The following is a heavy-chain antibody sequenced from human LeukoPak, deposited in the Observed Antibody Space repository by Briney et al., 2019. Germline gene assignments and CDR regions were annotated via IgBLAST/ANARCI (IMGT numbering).Heavy chain of an antibody. V-gene: IGHV3-53*04. J-gene: IGHJ6*02. CDR3: ATASEEGAVAGPDYYYYYGMDV. CDR1: GFTVSSNY. CDR2: IYSGGST. D-gene: IGHD6-19*01. Sequence: GGSLRLSCAASGFTVSSNYMSWVRQAPGKGLEWVSVIYSGGSTYYADSVKGRLTISRHNSKNTLYLQMNSLRAEDTAVYYCATASEEGAVAGPDYYYYYGMDVWGQGTTVTVSS.